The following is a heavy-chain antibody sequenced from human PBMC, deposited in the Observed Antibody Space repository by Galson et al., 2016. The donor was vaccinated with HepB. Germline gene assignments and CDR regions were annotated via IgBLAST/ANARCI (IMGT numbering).Heavy chain of an antibody. CDR2: IIPMFGTV. J-gene: IGHJ6*02. V-gene: IGHV1-69*06. CDR3: ASKRSNYGSGYYFYYGMDL. Sequence: SVKVSCKASGGTFSSYAISWVRQAPGQGLEWMGGIIPMFGTVDYAQKLQGRISITADTSTSTGYMELSSLRYEDTAVYYCASKRSNYGSGYYFYYGMDLWGQGTTVTVTS. CDR1: GGTFSSYA. D-gene: IGHD3-10*01.